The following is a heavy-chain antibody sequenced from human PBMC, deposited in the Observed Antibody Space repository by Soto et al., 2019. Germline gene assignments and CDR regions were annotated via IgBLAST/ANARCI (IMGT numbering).Heavy chain of an antibody. J-gene: IGHJ3*02. CDR2: IYYSGST. V-gene: IGHV4-61*01. CDR1: DGSVSSGSYY. D-gene: IGHD2-21*01. CDR3: ARYRGDPTLAFDM. Sequence: QVQLQESGPGLVKPSETLSLTCTVSDGSVSSGSYYWNWIRQPPGKGLEWIGFIYYSGSTHYNPSLQSRVTISVDPSRDQFSRRLSAVTAAETAIYYGARYRGDPTLAFDMWGQGTMVTVSS.